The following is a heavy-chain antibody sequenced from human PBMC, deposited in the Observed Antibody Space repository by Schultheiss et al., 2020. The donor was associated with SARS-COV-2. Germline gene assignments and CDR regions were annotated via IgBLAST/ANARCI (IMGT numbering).Heavy chain of an antibody. CDR2: INHSGST. D-gene: IGHD5-18*01. CDR3: ARGGYPFDY. J-gene: IGHJ4*02. V-gene: IGHV4-34*01. CDR1: GGSLSGYD. Sequence: SETLSLTCGVYGGSLSGYDWSWIRQPPGKGLEWIGEINHSGSTNYNPSLKSRVTISLDTSKNQFSLKLSSVTAADTAVYYCARGGYPFDYWGQGTLVTVS.